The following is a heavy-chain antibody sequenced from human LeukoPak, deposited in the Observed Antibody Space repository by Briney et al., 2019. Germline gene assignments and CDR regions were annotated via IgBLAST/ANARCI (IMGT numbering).Heavy chain of an antibody. CDR1: GGSISSSY. CDR2: FYYSGAT. V-gene: IGHV4-59*08. Sequence: PAETLALTCKDSGGSISSSYWSWIRQPPGKGLEWIGYFYYSGATNYNPSLKSRVTISVDTSKTQLSLQMTSMTAVDTAVYYCARSNARDGYNFGYWGQGTLVTVSS. J-gene: IGHJ4*02. CDR3: ARSNARDGYNFGY. D-gene: IGHD5-24*01.